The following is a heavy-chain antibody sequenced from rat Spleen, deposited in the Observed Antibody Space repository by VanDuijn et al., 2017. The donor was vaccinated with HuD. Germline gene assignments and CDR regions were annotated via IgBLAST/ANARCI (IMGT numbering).Heavy chain of an antibody. D-gene: IGHD1-1*01. Sequence: QVQLLESGPGLVQPSETLSLTCTVSGFSLTSYNVHWVRQPPGKGLEWLGVLWSGGSTDYNSALKSRLSISRDTSKNQVFLKMNSLQSEDTTTYYCARGPYYSGYYFDYWGQGVMVTVSS. CDR3: ARGPYYSGYYFDY. J-gene: IGHJ2*01. CDR2: LWSGGST. V-gene: IGHV2-45*01. CDR1: GFSLTSYN.